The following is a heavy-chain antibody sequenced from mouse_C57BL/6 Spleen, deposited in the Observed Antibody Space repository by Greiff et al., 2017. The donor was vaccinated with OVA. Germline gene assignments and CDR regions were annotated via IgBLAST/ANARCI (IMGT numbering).Heavy chain of an antibody. V-gene: IGHV1-26*01. CDR1: GYTFTDYY. D-gene: IGHD3-2*02. CDR3: ARSGQLRLLFAY. Sequence: EVKLQQSGPELVKPGASVKISCKASGYTFTDYYMNWVKQSHGKSLEWIGDINPNNGGTSYNQKFKGKATLTVDKSSSTAYMELRSLTSEDSAVYYCARSGQLRLLFAYWGQGTLVTVSA. J-gene: IGHJ3*01. CDR2: INPNNGGT.